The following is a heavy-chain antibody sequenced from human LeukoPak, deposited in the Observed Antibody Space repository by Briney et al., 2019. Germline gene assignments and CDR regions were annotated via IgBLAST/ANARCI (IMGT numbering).Heavy chain of an antibody. Sequence: SETLSLTCTVSGGSISSSSYYWGWIRQPPGKGLEWIGSIYYSGSTYYNPSLKSRVTISVDTSKNQFSLKLSSVTAADTAVYYCARIRSSSGWYEDYWGQGTLVTVSS. J-gene: IGHJ4*02. D-gene: IGHD6-19*01. CDR1: GGSISSSSYY. CDR3: ARIRSSSGWYEDY. CDR2: IYYSGST. V-gene: IGHV4-39*07.